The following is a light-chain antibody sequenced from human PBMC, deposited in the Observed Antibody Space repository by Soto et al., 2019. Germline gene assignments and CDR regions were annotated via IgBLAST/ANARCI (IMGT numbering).Light chain of an antibody. J-gene: IGLJ3*02. Sequence: QSVLTQPASVSGSPGQSITISCTGTSSDIGAYNYVSWYQLHPGKAPKLMIYDVTNRPSGISNRFSSSKSGNTASLTISGLQAEDEADYYCSSYSGGSTPVVFGGGTQLTVL. CDR3: SSYSGGSTPVV. V-gene: IGLV2-14*03. CDR2: DVT. CDR1: SSDIGAYNY.